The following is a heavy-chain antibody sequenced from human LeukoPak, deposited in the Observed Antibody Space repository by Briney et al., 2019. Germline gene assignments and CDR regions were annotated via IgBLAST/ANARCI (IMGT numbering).Heavy chain of an antibody. V-gene: IGHV4-30-4*01. J-gene: IGHJ4*02. Sequence: SQTLSLTCTVSGASISSGDYVRSWLRQPPGMGLEWIGNINYSGSTNYNPSPKSRVTISIDTSKNQCSLNLSTVTAADTAVYFCAKGGWDDYWGQGTLVTVSS. CDR1: GASISSGDYV. CDR3: AKGGWDDY. CDR2: INYSGST. D-gene: IGHD1-26*01.